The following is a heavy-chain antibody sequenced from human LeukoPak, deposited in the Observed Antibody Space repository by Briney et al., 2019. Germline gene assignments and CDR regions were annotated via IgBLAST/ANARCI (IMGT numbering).Heavy chain of an antibody. CDR2: ISGSGVST. V-gene: IGHV3-23*01. CDR3: ATRGYITMVRRFDP. Sequence: GGSLRLSCAASGFTFNNYAMSWVRQAPGKGLEWVSAISGSGVSTYYADSVKGRLSISRDNSKNTLYLQMNSLRAEDTAVYYCATRGYITMVRRFDPWGQGTLVTVSS. CDR1: GFTFNNYA. J-gene: IGHJ5*02. D-gene: IGHD3-10*01.